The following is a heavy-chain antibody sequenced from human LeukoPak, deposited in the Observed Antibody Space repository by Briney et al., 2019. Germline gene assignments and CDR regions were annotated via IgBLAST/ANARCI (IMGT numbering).Heavy chain of an antibody. CDR2: IYHSGST. V-gene: IGHV4-30-2*01. CDR1: GGSISSGGYS. D-gene: IGHD3-9*01. CDR3: ARASYYDILTGRALYYFDY. J-gene: IGHJ4*02. Sequence: SETLSLTCAVSGGSISSGGYSWSWIRQPPGKGLEWIGYIYHSGSTYYNPSLKSRVTISVDRSKNQFSLKLSSVTAADTAVYYCARASYYDILTGRALYYFDYWGQGTLVTVSS.